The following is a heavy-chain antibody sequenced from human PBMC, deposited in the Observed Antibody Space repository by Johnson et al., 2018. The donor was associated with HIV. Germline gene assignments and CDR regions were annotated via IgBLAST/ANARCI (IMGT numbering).Heavy chain of an antibody. CDR2: INWDGGST. V-gene: IGHV3-20*04. J-gene: IGHJ3*02. Sequence: AQLVESGGGVVRPGGSLRLSCAVSGFTFDDYGMHWVHQAPGKGLEWVSVINWDGGSTCYADPVKGRFTISRDNANNTLYLQMNRRRAEDTALDYWARDTAHSSGVRCYSGTFDTWGQGTMVTVSS. CDR1: GFTFDDYG. D-gene: IGHD2-15*01. CDR3: ARDTAHSSGVRCYSGTFDT.